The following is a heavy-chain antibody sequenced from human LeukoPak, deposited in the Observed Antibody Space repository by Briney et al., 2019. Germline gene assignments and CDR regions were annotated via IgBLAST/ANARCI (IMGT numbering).Heavy chain of an antibody. Sequence: GGSLRLSCAASGFTFSSYSMNWVRQAPGKGLEWVSYISSSSSTIYYADSVKGRFTISRDNAKNSLYLQMNSLRAEDTAVYCCARVLPTRDYYDSSGYYLGPIDYWGQGTLVTVSS. CDR2: ISSSSSTI. J-gene: IGHJ4*02. CDR1: GFTFSSYS. CDR3: ARVLPTRDYYDSSGYYLGPIDY. D-gene: IGHD3-22*01. V-gene: IGHV3-48*01.